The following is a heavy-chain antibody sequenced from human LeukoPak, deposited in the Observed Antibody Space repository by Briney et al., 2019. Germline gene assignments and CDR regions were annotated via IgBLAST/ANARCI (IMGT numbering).Heavy chain of an antibody. Sequence: SETLSLTCTVSGGSISSSSYYWGWIRQPPGKGLEWIGSIYYSGSTYYNPSLKSRVTMSVDTSKNQFSLKLSSVTAADTAVYYCARIVGATSAFDIWGQGTMVTVSS. CDR1: GGSISSSSYY. CDR2: IYYSGST. D-gene: IGHD1-26*01. V-gene: IGHV4-39*01. CDR3: ARIVGATSAFDI. J-gene: IGHJ3*02.